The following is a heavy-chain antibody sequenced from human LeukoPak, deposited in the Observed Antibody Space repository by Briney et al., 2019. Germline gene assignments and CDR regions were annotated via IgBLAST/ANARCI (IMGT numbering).Heavy chain of an antibody. CDR2: IYYSGNT. CDR3: ARDRRDGYNYFDY. CDR1: GGSISSYY. J-gene: IGHJ4*02. V-gene: IGHV4-59*01. Sequence: SETLSLTCTVSGGSISSYYWNWIRQPPGKGLEWIAYIYYSGNTNYNPSLKSRVTISVDTSKNQFSLKLSSVTAADTAVYYCARDRRDGYNYFDYWGQGTLVTVSS. D-gene: IGHD5-24*01.